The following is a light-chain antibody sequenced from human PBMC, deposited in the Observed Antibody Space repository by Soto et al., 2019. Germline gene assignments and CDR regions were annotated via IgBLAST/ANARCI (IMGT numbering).Light chain of an antibody. CDR1: QSVLSSFNNKNY. CDR3: QQYYSTPLT. V-gene: IGKV4-1*01. Sequence: DIVMTQSPDSLAVSLGERATINCKSSQSVLSSFNNKNYLGWYLQKPGQPPKVLIYWASTRESGVPDRFSGSGSGTDFTLTISSLQAEDVAVYYCQQYYSTPLTFGGGSKVDI. CDR2: WAS. J-gene: IGKJ4*01.